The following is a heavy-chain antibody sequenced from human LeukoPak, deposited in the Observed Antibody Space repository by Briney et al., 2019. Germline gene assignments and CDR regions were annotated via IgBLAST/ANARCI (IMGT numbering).Heavy chain of an antibody. V-gene: IGHV4-39*07. J-gene: IGHJ2*01. CDR3: SRRDCSHSSCLYWYFDL. CDR1: GGSIISGGSY. Sequence: SETLSLTCNVSGGSIISGGSYWGWIRQPPGRGLEWIGSIFYGGITYYNPSLKSRVTISVDTSKNQFSLRLSSVTAADTAVYFCSRRDCSHSSCLYWYFDLWGRGTLLTVSS. D-gene: IGHD6-13*01. CDR2: IFYGGIT.